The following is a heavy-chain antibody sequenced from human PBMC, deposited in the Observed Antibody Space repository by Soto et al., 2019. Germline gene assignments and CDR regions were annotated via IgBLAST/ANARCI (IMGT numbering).Heavy chain of an antibody. CDR2: IYYLGST. Sequence: SETLSLTCTVSGGSMSENFWSWIRQSPGKGLEWIGYIYYLGSTDYNPSLKSRVTISVDTSKRQFSLQLRSVTAADTAVYYCARDGYDGSGSKYTDYWGPGNQVTVT. J-gene: IGHJ4*02. V-gene: IGHV4-59*01. D-gene: IGHD3-10*01. CDR1: GGSMSENF. CDR3: ARDGYDGSGSKYTDY.